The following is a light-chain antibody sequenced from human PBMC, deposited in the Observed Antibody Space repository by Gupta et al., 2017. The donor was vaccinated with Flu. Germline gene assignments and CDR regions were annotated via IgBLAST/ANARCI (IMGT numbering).Light chain of an antibody. Sequence: KNTCTLSMGHVVYPFAWHQQQPEKGPRFFMKLKSDGSHTKAVGFPGRFSASSSAAYRYRIISHVQSEDEDDYFCQSWDTDIRVFGGGTRLTVL. J-gene: IGLJ2*01. CDR3: QSWDTDIRV. V-gene: IGLV4-69*01. CDR1: MGHVVYP. CDR2: LKSDGSH.